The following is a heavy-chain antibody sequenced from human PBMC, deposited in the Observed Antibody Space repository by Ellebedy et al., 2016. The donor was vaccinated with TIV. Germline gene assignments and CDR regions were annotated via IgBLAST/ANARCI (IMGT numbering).Heavy chain of an antibody. CDR3: AKDRTSGDGYWVFDQ. J-gene: IGHJ4*02. CDR1: GFTFSGYA. D-gene: IGHD5-18*01. V-gene: IGHV3-11*05. CDR2: ISSSSSYT. Sequence: PGGSLRLSCVASGFTFSGYAMSWVRQAPGKGLEWVSYISSSSSYTNYADSVKGRFTISRDNAKNSLYLQMNSLRPEDTAVYYCAKDRTSGDGYWVFDQWGQGTLVTVSS.